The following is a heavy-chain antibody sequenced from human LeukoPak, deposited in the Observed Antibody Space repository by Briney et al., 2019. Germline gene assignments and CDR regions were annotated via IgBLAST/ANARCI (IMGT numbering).Heavy chain of an antibody. CDR3: GRDRITDCSTTSCTIANWFDP. CDR1: GYTFIDYY. CDR2: INPNSGGT. Sequence: GASVKLSCKASGYTFIDYYMHWVRQAPGQGLEWMGWINPNSGGTDYAQQFQGRVTMTRDTSIDTAYMELSRLTSDDTAVYYCGRDRITDCSTTSCTIANWFDPWGQGTLVSVSS. J-gene: IGHJ5*02. V-gene: IGHV1-2*02. D-gene: IGHD2-2*01.